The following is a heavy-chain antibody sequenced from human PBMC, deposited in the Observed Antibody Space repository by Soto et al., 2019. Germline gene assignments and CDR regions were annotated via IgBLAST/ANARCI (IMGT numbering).Heavy chain of an antibody. D-gene: IGHD2-2*02. V-gene: IGHV1-69*02. J-gene: IGHJ3*02. Sequence: GASVKVSCKASGGTFSSYTISWVRQAPGQGLEWMGRIIPILGIANYAQKFQGRVTITADKSTSTAYMELSSLRSEDTAVYYCATSIGYCSSTSCYRGDHDAFDIWGQGTMVTVSS. CDR1: GGTFSSYT. CDR3: ATSIGYCSSTSCYRGDHDAFDI. CDR2: IIPILGIA.